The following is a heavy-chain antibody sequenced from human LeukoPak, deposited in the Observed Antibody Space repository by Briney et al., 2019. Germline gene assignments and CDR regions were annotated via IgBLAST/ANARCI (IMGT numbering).Heavy chain of an antibody. CDR2: ITSSSAYM. CDR1: GFTFSRYN. CDR3: ARAAALFHSASGSYTSHLYFDA. J-gene: IGHJ4*01. D-gene: IGHD3-10*01. Sequence: GGSLRLSCAASGFTFSRYNMHWVRQAPGKGLEWVSAITSSSAYMDYADSVRGRFTISRDNAKDSLFLQMDSLRADDTAVYYCARAAALFHSASGSYTSHLYFDAWGQGTPVTVSS. V-gene: IGHV3-21*01.